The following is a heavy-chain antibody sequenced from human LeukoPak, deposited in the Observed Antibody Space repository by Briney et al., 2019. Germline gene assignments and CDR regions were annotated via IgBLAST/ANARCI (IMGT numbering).Heavy chain of an antibody. Sequence: GGSLRLSCAASGFTFSSYAMHWVRQAPGKGLEWVAVISYDGSNKYYADSVKGRFTISRDNSKNTLYLQMNSLRAEDTAVYYCARDSLRSSGYYYFDYWGQGTLVTVSS. CDR3: ARDSLRSSGYYYFDY. V-gene: IGHV3-30*04. CDR1: GFTFSSYA. D-gene: IGHD3-22*01. J-gene: IGHJ4*02. CDR2: ISYDGSNK.